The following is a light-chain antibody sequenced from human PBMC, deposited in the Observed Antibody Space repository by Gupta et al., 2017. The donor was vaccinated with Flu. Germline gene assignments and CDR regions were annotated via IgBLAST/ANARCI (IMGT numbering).Light chain of an antibody. J-gene: IGLJ1*01. CDR1: DIGSKS. CDR3: QVWDSSDDHYV. Sequence: SYVLTQPPSVSVAPGPTARLTCGGNDIGSKSVHWYQQKPGQAPVLVVYDNYDRPSGIPERFSGSNSGNTATLTISRVEAGDEADYYCQVWDSSDDHYVFGTGTKVTVL. CDR2: DNY. V-gene: IGLV3-21*02.